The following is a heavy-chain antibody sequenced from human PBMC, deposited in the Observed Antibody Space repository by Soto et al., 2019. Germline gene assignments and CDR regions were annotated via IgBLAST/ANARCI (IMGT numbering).Heavy chain of an antibody. J-gene: IGHJ4*02. D-gene: IGHD5-18*01. CDR3: AKDRHSYALYYFDY. CDR1: GFTFSSYG. Sequence: QVQLVESGGGVVQPGTSLRLSCAASGFTFSSYGMHWVRQAPGKGLEWVAVIAYDGNKYYADSVKGRFTISRDNSKNTLYLQMNSLRAEDTAVYYCAKDRHSYALYYFDYWGQGTLVTVSS. CDR2: IAYDGNK. V-gene: IGHV3-30*18.